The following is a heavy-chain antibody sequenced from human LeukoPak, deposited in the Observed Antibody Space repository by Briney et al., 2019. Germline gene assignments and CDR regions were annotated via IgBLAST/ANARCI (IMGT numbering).Heavy chain of an antibody. V-gene: IGHV3-9*01. J-gene: IGHJ4*02. Sequence: GGSLRLSCAASGFTFDDYAMHWVRQAPGKGLEWVSGISWNSGSIGYADSVKGRFTISRDNAKNSLYLQMNSLRAEDTALYYCAKDIGYGSGSYFTIDYWGQGTLVTVSS. D-gene: IGHD3-10*01. CDR2: ISWNSGSI. CDR1: GFTFDDYA. CDR3: AKDIGYGSGSYFTIDY.